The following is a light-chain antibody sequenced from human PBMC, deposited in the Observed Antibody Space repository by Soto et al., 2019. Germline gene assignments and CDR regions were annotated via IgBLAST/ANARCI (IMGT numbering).Light chain of an antibody. CDR1: SSDVGSGNV. Sequence: QSALTQPASVSGSPGQSITISGTGTSSDVGSGNVVSWYQHYPGKAPQLMIYEAFQRPSGVSSRFSGSKSGNTASLTISGLQAEDEADYYCCSHAGSDTYVFGTGTKVTVL. CDR3: CSHAGSDTYV. J-gene: IGLJ1*01. CDR2: EAF. V-gene: IGLV2-23*01.